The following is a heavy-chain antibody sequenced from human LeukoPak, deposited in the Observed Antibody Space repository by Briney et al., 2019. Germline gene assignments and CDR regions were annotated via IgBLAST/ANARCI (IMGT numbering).Heavy chain of an antibody. CDR2: IIPIFGTA. Sequence: SVTVSCKASGGTFSSYAISWVRQAPGQGLEWMGGIIPIFGTANYAQKFQGRVTITADESTSTAYMELSSLRSEDTAVYYCAIRGPYSSGWYSMDYWGQGTLVTVSS. CDR1: GGTFSSYA. CDR3: AIRGPYSSGWYSMDY. V-gene: IGHV1-69*01. J-gene: IGHJ4*02. D-gene: IGHD6-19*01.